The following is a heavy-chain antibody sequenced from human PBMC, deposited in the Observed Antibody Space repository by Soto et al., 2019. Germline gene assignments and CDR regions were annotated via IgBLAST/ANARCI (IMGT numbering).Heavy chain of an antibody. CDR1: GGTFSSYA. CDR3: ARDRFLRFLEWFKYGRDYYYGMDV. J-gene: IGHJ6*02. CDR2: IIPIFGTA. V-gene: IGHV1-69*13. D-gene: IGHD3-3*01. Sequence: SVKVSCKASGGTFSSYAISWVRQAPGQGLEWMGGIIPIFGTANYAQKFQGRVTITADESTSTAYMELSSLRSEDTAVYYCARDRFLRFLEWFKYGRDYYYGMDVGGQGTRVTVSS.